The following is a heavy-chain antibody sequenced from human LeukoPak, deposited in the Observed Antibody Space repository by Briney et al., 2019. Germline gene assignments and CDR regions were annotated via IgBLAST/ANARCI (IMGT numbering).Heavy chain of an antibody. CDR3: AREGLLWFGELLGWFDP. CDR1: GGSISSYY. D-gene: IGHD3-10*01. CDR2: IYYSGST. Sequence: SETLSLTCTVSGGSISSYYWSWIRQPPGKGLEWIGYIYYSGSTNYNPSLKSRVTISVDTSKNQFSLKLSSVTAADTAVYYCAREGLLWFGELLGWFDPWGQGTLVTVSS. J-gene: IGHJ5*02. V-gene: IGHV4-59*12.